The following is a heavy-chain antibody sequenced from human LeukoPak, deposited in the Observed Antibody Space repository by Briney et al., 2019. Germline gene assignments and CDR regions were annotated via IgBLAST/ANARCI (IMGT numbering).Heavy chain of an antibody. J-gene: IGHJ3*02. CDR3: ARRGSQGSPAMGPSGDFDI. V-gene: IGHV4-38-2*02. CDR2: IYHSGST. D-gene: IGHD5-18*01. Sequence: PSETLSLTCTVSGYSISSGYYWGWIRQSPGKGLEWIGSIYHSGSTYYNPSLKSRVTISVDTSKNQFSLKLSSVTAADTAVYYCARRGSQGSPAMGPSGDFDIWGQGTMVTVSS. CDR1: GYSISSGYY.